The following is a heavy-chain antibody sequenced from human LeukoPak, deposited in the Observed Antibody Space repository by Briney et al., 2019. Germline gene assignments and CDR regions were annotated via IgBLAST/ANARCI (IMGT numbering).Heavy chain of an antibody. CDR3: AKDFDHVGYFDY. CDR2: ISGSGGST. CDR1: GFTFSSYA. Sequence: GGSLRLSCAASGFTFSSYAMSWVRQAPGKGLEWVSAISGSGGSTYYADSVKGRFTISRDNSKNTLYLQMNSLRAEDTALYYCAKDFDHVGYFDYWGQGTLVTVSS. J-gene: IGHJ4*02. V-gene: IGHV3-23*01. D-gene: IGHD3-9*01.